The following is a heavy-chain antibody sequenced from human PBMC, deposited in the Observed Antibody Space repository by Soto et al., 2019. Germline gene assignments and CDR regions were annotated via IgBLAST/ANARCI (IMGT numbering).Heavy chain of an antibody. CDR3: ARTERSNNYGLDV. Sequence: QVQLVQSGTEVKKPGSSVKVSCNTSGYTVTSYAISWVRQAPVQGLEWMGWIIAYNGNANYAQKFQYRVTMTTDTSTSTDYLELRILRSDATAVYDCARTERSNNYGLDVLGQGTTVTAS. CDR2: IIAYNGNA. D-gene: IGHD1-1*01. CDR1: GYTVTSYA. V-gene: IGHV1-18*04. J-gene: IGHJ6*01.